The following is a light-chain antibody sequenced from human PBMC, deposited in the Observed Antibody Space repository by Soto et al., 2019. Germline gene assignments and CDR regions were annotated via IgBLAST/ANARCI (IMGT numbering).Light chain of an antibody. V-gene: IGKV3-15*01. Sequence: IVMTPSPATLSVSPGERATLSCMASQRVSSNLAWYHQKPGQAPRLLIYGASTRATDIPARFSGSGSGTEFTLTISSLQSEDFAVYYCQQYNNWPRTFDGGNKVDIK. CDR3: QQYNNWPRT. CDR2: GAS. J-gene: IGKJ4*01. CDR1: QRVSSN.